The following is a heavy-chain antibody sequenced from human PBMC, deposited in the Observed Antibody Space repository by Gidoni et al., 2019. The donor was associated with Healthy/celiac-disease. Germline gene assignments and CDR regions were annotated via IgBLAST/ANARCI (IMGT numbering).Heavy chain of an antibody. CDR1: GYTFTGYY. Sequence: QVQLVQSGAEVQKPGASVKVSCTASGYTFTGYYLHWVRQAPGQGLEWMGWINPNSGGTNYAQKFQGWVTMTRDTSISTAYMELSRLRSDDTAVYYWARAAVGSYSSSWYINWFDPWGQGTLVTVSS. CDR3: ARAAVGSYSSSWYINWFDP. CDR2: INPNSGGT. V-gene: IGHV1-2*04. J-gene: IGHJ5*02. D-gene: IGHD6-13*01.